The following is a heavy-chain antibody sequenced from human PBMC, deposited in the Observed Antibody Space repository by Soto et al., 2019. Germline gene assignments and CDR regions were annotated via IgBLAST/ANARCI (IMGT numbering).Heavy chain of an antibody. CDR2: ITFHGRNV. CDR1: GFSFGTFG. D-gene: IGHD1-26*01. Sequence: GGSLRLSCAASGFSFGTFGMHWVRQAPGKGLEWVGVITFHGRNVEYEESVRGRFTISRDNPNHTLYLEMDSLRVEDTAVYYCAKDLSGGATGYGMDAWGQGTTVTVSS. CDR3: AKDLSGGATGYGMDA. V-gene: IGHV3-30*18. J-gene: IGHJ6*02.